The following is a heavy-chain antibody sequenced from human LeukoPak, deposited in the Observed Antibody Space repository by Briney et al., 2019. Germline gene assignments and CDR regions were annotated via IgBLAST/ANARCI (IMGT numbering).Heavy chain of an antibody. CDR1: GGSISSGGYS. CDR3: ARLKYPGSAVAGLDDAFDI. J-gene: IGHJ3*02. CDR2: IYHSGST. Sequence: SQTLSLTCAVSGGSISSGGYSWSWIRQPPGKGLEWIGYIYHSGSTNYNPSLKSRVTISVDTSKNQFSLKLSSVTAADTAVYYCARLKYPGSAVAGLDDAFDIWGQGTMVTVSS. D-gene: IGHD6-19*01. V-gene: IGHV4-30-2*01.